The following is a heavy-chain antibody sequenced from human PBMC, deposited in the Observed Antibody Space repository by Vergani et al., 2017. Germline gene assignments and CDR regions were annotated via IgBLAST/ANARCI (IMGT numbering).Heavy chain of an antibody. J-gene: IGHJ6*03. V-gene: IGHV4-30-2*01. D-gene: IGHD3-9*01. CDR1: GDSITNGGFS. Sequence: QLQLQESGSGLVKPSQTLSLTCAVSGDSITNGGFSWNWIRQPPGKGPEWIGYIFPSGNSDYNPSLKNRVFISLDKSKNQFSLWVNSVTAADTAVYFCARASLRALVGYYYYMDVWGKGETVVVSS. CDR2: IFPSGNS. CDR3: ARASLRALVGYYYYMDV.